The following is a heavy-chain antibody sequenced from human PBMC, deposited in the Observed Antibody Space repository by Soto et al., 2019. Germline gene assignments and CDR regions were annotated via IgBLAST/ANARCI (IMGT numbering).Heavy chain of an antibody. V-gene: IGHV3-43*01. CDR3: ARETLSYGSALDV. D-gene: IGHD3-16*01. J-gene: IGHJ6*02. Sequence: VGSLRLSCAASGFRFDDYNMYWVRQAPGKGLEWVSLITWNGGNTYYADSVKGRFTISRDGTTKSVSLQMTSLKREDTGLYYCARETLSYGSALDVWGQGTTVTVSS. CDR2: ITWNGGNT. CDR1: GFRFDDYN.